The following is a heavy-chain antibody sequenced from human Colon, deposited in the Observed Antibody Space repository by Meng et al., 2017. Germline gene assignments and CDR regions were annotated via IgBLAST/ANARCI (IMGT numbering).Heavy chain of an antibody. Sequence: QVQIQQGGAGLLKPSETLSLTCAVSGGSFSGFYWSWIRQPPGKGLEWIGEIDHFGISNYNSSLKGRLTMSVDTSKKQISLTLTSVTAADTAVYYCAAGLRHGDWFDHWGPGTLVTVSS. V-gene: IGHV4-34*02. D-gene: IGHD4-17*01. J-gene: IGHJ5*02. CDR3: AAGLRHGDWFDH. CDR2: IDHFGIS. CDR1: GGSFSGFY.